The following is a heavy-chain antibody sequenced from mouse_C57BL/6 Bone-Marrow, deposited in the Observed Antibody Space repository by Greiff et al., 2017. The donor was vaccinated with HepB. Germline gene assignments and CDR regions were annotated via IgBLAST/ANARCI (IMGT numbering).Heavy chain of an antibody. Sequence: EVQGVESGGGLVQSGRSLRLSCATSGFTFSDFYMEWVRQAPGKGLEWIAASRNKANDYTTEYSASVKGRFIVSRDTSQSILYLQMNALRAEDTAIYYCARGVYYGSSYYYAMDHWGQGTSVTVSS. V-gene: IGHV7-1*01. D-gene: IGHD1-1*01. CDR2: SRNKANDYTT. J-gene: IGHJ4*01. CDR1: GFTFSDFY. CDR3: ARGVYYGSSYYYAMDH.